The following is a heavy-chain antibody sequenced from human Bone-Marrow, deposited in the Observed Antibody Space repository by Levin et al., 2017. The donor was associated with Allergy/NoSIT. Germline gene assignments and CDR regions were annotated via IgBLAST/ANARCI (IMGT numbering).Heavy chain of an antibody. D-gene: IGHD3-10*01. V-gene: IGHV3-30-3*01. CDR2: IPYDGNNK. Sequence: GGSLRLSCVGSGFTFNSYALHWVRQAPGKGLEWVAVIPYDGNNKWYADSVKGRFTISRDNSKNTLYLEMNDLRGDDTAVYYCVRDESASGSYCLDYWGRGTQVTV. CDR3: VRDESASGSYCLDY. CDR1: GFTFNSYA. J-gene: IGHJ4*02.